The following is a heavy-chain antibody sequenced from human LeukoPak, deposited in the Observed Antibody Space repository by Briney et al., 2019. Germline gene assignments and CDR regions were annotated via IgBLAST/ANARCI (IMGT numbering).Heavy chain of an antibody. Sequence: PSETLSLTCAVYGGSFSGYYWSWIRQPPGKGLEWIGEINHSGSTNYNPSLKSRVTISVDTSKNQFSLKLSSVTAADTAVYYCARSYGSGSYYRHPFDYWGQGTLVTVSS. CDR2: INHSGST. CDR3: ARSYGSGSYYRHPFDY. CDR1: GGSFSGYY. V-gene: IGHV4-34*01. D-gene: IGHD3-10*01. J-gene: IGHJ4*02.